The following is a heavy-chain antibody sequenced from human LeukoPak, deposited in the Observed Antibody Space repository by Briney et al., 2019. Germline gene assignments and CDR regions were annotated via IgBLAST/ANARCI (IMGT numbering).Heavy chain of an antibody. Sequence: SETLSLTCTVSGGSISSYYWSWIRQPPGKGLEWIGYIYYSGSTNYNPSLKSRVTISVDTSKNQFSLKLSSVTAADTAVYYCARAVPYSSSWYANNGFDPWGQGTLVTVSS. D-gene: IGHD6-13*01. CDR1: GGSISSYY. V-gene: IGHV4-59*08. J-gene: IGHJ5*02. CDR3: ARAVPYSSSWYANNGFDP. CDR2: IYYSGST.